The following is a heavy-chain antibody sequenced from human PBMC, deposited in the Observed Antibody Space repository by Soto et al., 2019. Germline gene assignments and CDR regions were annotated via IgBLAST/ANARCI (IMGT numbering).Heavy chain of an antibody. CDR3: VKLYGSGSYYFDY. D-gene: IGHD3-10*01. CDR2: ISSNGGST. V-gene: IGHV3-64D*08. Sequence: GGSLRLSCSASGFTFSSYAMHWVRQAPGKGLEYVSAISSNGGSTYYADSVKGRFTISRDNSKNTLYLQMSSLRAEDTAVYYCVKLYGSGSYYFDYWGQGTLVTVSS. J-gene: IGHJ4*02. CDR1: GFTFSSYA.